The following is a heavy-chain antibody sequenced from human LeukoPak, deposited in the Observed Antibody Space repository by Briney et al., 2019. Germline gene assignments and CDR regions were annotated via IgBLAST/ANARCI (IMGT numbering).Heavy chain of an antibody. D-gene: IGHD6-13*01. CDR1: GGSISGYY. J-gene: IGHJ4*02. CDR2: IYASGNT. Sequence: PSETLSLTCTVSGGSISGYYWSWIRQPAGKGLEWIGRIYASGNTNYNPSLKSRVTMSVDTSKNQFSLNLSSVTAADTAIYYCARTLHPLSSSWYFDRWGQGTLVTVSS. CDR3: ARTLHPLSSSWYFDR. V-gene: IGHV4-4*07.